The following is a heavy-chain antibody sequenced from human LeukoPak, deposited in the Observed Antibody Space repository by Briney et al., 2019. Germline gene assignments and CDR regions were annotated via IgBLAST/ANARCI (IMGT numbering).Heavy chain of an antibody. D-gene: IGHD5-18*01. V-gene: IGHV4-59*08. CDR2: FFHSGNT. CDR3: AGAKYSYGYGTSAY. J-gene: IGHJ4*02. CDR1: GDSISSSY. Sequence: SQTLSLTCIVSGDSISSSYWSWVRQSPGRGLECMGYFFHSGNTNTNPSLKSRVTMSADMSKNQFSLRLSSVTAADTAVYYCAGAKYSYGYGTSAYWGQGTLVIVSS.